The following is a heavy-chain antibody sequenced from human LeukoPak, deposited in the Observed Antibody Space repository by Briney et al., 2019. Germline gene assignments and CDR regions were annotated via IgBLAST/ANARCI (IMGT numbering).Heavy chain of an antibody. CDR2: TTANSGSL. CDR1: GFTFSDCA. D-gene: IGHD3-16*01. CDR3: AKMSQLGYAFEI. Sequence: QPGGSLRLSCVASGFTFSDCAMSWVRQAPGKGLEWVSDTTANSGSLYYADSVKGRFTISRDNSKNTLYLQMNSLRAEDTALYYCAKMSQLGYAFEIWGQGTMVTVSS. J-gene: IGHJ3*02. V-gene: IGHV3-23*01.